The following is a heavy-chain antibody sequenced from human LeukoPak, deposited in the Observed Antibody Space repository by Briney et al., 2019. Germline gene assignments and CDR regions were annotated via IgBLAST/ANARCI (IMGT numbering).Heavy chain of an antibody. D-gene: IGHD6-19*01. Sequence: SDTLSLTCADYGGSFSGYYWSWIRQPPGKGLEWIGEINHSGSTNYNPSLKSRVTISVDTSKNQFSLKLSSVTAADTAVYYCARGAQPKKSGYSSGWPLCMDVWGKGTTVTVSS. CDR3: ARGAQPKKSGYSSGWPLCMDV. J-gene: IGHJ6*03. V-gene: IGHV4-34*01. CDR1: GGSFSGYY. CDR2: INHSGST.